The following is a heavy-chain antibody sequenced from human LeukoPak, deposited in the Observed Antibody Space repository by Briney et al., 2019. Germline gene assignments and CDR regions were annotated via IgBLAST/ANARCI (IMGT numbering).Heavy chain of an antibody. CDR2: IYYSGST. CDR3: ARDARSSSSWFR. V-gene: IGHV4-39*07. J-gene: IGHJ4*02. CDR1: GGAISSSSYY. D-gene: IGHD6-13*01. Sequence: PSETLSLTCTVSGGAISSSSYYWGWVRQPPGKGLGWIGSIYYSGSTYYNPSLKSRVTISVDTSKNQFSLKLSSVTAADTAVYYCARDARSSSSWFRWGQGTLVTVSS.